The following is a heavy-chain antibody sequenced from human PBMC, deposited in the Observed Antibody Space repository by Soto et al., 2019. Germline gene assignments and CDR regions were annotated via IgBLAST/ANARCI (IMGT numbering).Heavy chain of an antibody. Sequence: SETLSLTCTVSGGSISSYYWSWIRQPPGKGLEWIGYIYYTGSTNYNPSLKSRVTISVDTSKKQFSLKLSSVTAADTAVYYCARHRPYSTPCYFDYWGQGTQVTVSS. V-gene: IGHV4-59*08. J-gene: IGHJ4*02. CDR2: IYYTGST. CDR3: ARHRPYSTPCYFDY. D-gene: IGHD2-15*01. CDR1: GGSISSYY.